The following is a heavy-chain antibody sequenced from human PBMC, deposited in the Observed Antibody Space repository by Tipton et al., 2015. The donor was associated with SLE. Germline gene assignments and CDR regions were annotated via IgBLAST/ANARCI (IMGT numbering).Heavy chain of an antibody. CDR1: GGTFSSYA. CDR3: AREEYYYGSGGYYYYGMDV. D-gene: IGHD3-10*01. Sequence: QSGAEVKKPGSSVKVSCKASGGTFSSYAISWVRQAPGQGLEWMGGIIPIFGTANYAQKFQGRVTITADESTSTAYMELSSLRSEDTAVYYCAREEYYYGSGGYYYYGMDVWGQGTTVTVPS. V-gene: IGHV1-69*01. J-gene: IGHJ6*02. CDR2: IIPIFGTA.